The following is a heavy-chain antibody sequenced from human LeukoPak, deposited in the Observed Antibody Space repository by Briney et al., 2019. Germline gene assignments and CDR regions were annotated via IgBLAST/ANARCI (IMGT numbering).Heavy chain of an antibody. V-gene: IGHV3-30-3*01. CDR1: GFTFSSCA. CDR3: ARRYDGFDY. Sequence: GGSLRLSCAASGFTFSSCAVHWVRQAPGRGLEWVAVISYDGSNKYYADSVKGRFSISRDNSKNTLYLQMNSLRAEDTAVYYRARRYDGFDYWGQGTLVTVSS. J-gene: IGHJ4*02. CDR2: ISYDGSNK. D-gene: IGHD3-3*01.